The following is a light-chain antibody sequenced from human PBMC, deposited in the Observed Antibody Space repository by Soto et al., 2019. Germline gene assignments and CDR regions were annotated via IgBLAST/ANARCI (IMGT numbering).Light chain of an antibody. Sequence: DIQMTQSPSTLSASVGDRVTITCRARQRISTWLAWYQQKPGKAPKLLIYKASNLEDGVPSRFSGSGSGTEFTITISSLQPDDFATYYCQQYNTYPLTFGGGTTVEIK. V-gene: IGKV1-5*03. CDR2: KAS. J-gene: IGKJ4*01. CDR1: QRISTW. CDR3: QQYNTYPLT.